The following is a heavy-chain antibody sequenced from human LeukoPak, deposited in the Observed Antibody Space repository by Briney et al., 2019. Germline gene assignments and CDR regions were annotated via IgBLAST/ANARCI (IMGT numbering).Heavy chain of an antibody. V-gene: IGHV3-48*04. CDR3: ARGPNVVVVATNYMDV. Sequence: GGSLRLSCAASGFTFSSYGMSWVRQAPGRGLEWVSYISSSGSTIYYADSVKGRFTISRDNAKNSLYLQMNSLRAEDTAVYYCARGPNVVVVATNYMDVWGKGTTVTVSS. CDR1: GFTFSSYG. CDR2: ISSSGSTI. D-gene: IGHD2-15*01. J-gene: IGHJ6*03.